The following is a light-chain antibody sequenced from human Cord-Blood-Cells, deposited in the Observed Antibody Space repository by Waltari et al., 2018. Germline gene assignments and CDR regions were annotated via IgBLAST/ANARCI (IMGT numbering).Light chain of an antibody. CDR2: EVS. J-gene: IGLJ1*01. CDR3: SSYAGSNNYV. V-gene: IGLV2-8*01. CDR1: RSDVGGYNY. Sequence: QSALTQPPSASGSPGQSVTISCTGTRSDVGGYNYVSWYQQHPGKAPKLMIYEVSNRPSGVPDRFSGSKSGNTASLTVSGLQAEDEADYYCSSYAGSNNYVFGTGTKVTVL.